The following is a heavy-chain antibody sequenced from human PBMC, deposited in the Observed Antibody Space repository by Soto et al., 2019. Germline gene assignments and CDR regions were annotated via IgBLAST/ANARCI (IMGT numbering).Heavy chain of an antibody. J-gene: IGHJ4*02. CDR1: GISFDDYA. V-gene: IGHV3-9*01. D-gene: IGHD2-8*01. CDR3: AKDTAPGFYDANGHLDY. Sequence: VQLVESGGGLVQPGGSRRLSCVVSGISFDDYAMHWVRQVPGQGLVWVSGINWASGDIGYADSVKGRLTISRDNAKNSLYLQMNSLITEDTALYYCAKDTAPGFYDANGHLDYWGQGTPVTVSS. CDR2: INWASGDI.